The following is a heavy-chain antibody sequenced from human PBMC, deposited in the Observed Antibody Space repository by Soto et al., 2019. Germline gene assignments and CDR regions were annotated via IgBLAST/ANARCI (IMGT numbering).Heavy chain of an antibody. CDR1: GGSISSSSYY. CDR2: IYYSGST. D-gene: IGHD3-10*01. J-gene: IGHJ4*02. V-gene: IGHV4-39*01. CDR3: ARQETEYYYGSGTYFDY. Sequence: SETLSLTCTVSGGSISSSSYYWGWIRQPPGKGLEWIGSIYYSGSTYYNPSLKSRVTISVDTSKNQFSLKLSSVTAADTAVYYCARQETEYYYGSGTYFDYWGQGTLVTVSS.